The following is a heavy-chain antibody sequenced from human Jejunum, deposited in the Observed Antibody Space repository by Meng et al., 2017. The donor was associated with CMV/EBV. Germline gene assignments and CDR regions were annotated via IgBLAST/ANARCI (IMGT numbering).Heavy chain of an antibody. V-gene: IGHV1-18*01. CDR1: TFSIYG. Sequence: TFSIYGINWVRQTPGQGLEWLGWISANNGDTNYAQKVQGRVTMTTDTSTNTAYMELRSLRSDDTAIYYCARTYSYGSGSNNWSDPWGQGTLVTVSS. CDR3: ARTYSYGSGSNNWSDP. CDR2: ISANNGDT. J-gene: IGHJ5*02. D-gene: IGHD3-10*01.